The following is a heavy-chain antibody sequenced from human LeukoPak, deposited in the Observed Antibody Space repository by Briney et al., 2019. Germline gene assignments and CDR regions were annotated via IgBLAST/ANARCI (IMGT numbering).Heavy chain of an antibody. V-gene: IGHV3-74*01. CDR2: IFSDASST. CDR3: ARVLPNSGRYFDY. Sequence: GGSLRLSCAASGFTFSSYWMHWVRQAPGKGLVWVSRIFSDASSTNYADAVKGRFTISRDNAKNTLYLQMNSLRADDTAVYYCARVLPNSGRYFDYWGQGTLVTVSS. D-gene: IGHD6-19*01. CDR1: GFTFSSYW. J-gene: IGHJ4*02.